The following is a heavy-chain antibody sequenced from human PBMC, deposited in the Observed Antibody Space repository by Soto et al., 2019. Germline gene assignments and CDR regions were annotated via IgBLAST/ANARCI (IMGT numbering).Heavy chain of an antibody. CDR3: ARVWGGAFDI. D-gene: IGHD3-10*01. V-gene: IGHV4-59*01. CDR2: IYYSGTT. J-gene: IGHJ3*02. Sequence: PSETLSLTCTVSGGSISGYYWSWIRQPPGKGLEWIGYIYYSGTTSYNPSLNSRVTISVDTSKNQFSLKLSSVTAADTAVYYCARVWGGAFDIWGQGTMVTVSS. CDR1: GGSISGYY.